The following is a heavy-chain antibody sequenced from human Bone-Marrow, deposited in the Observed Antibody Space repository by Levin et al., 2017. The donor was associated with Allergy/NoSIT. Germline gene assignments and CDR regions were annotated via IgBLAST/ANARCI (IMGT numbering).Heavy chain of an antibody. CDR1: GFTFSSYA. CDR3: AKDLGLVGAGSLDY. D-gene: IGHD1-26*01. V-gene: IGHV3-23*01. Sequence: GGSLRLSCAASGFTFSSYAMYWVRQAPGKGLEWVSTINGGGGGTYYADSVKGRFTISRDNSKNTLFLQMNSLRAEDAAVYYCAKDLGLVGAGSLDYWGQGALVTVS. CDR2: INGGGGGT. J-gene: IGHJ4*02.